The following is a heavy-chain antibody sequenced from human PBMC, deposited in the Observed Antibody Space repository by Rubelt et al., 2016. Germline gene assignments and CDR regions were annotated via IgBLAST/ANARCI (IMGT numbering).Heavy chain of an antibody. D-gene: IGHD3-10*01. CDR2: INHSGST. CDR3: ARFYYYGSGSCFDY. Sequence: QVQLQQWGAGLLKPSETLSLTCAVYGGSFSGYYWSWIRQPPGKGLEWIGEINHSGSTNYNPSLKSRVTISVDTSKNQFSLKLSSVTAADTAVYYCARFYYYGSGSCFDYWGQGTLVTVSS. CDR1: GGSFSGYY. J-gene: IGHJ4*02. V-gene: IGHV4-34*01.